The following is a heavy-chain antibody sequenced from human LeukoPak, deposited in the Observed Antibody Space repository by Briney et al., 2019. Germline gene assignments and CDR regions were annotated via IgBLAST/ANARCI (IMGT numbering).Heavy chain of an antibody. CDR2: ISWNSGSI. CDR3: AKDSSVAGTVSFDY. D-gene: IGHD6-19*01. V-gene: IGHV3-9*01. Sequence: GGSLRLSCAASGFTFDDYAMHWVRQAPGKGLEWVSGISWNSGSIGYADSVKGRCTISRDNAKNSLYLQMNSLRAEDTALYYCAKDSSVAGTVSFDYWGQGTLVTVSS. CDR1: GFTFDDYA. J-gene: IGHJ4*02.